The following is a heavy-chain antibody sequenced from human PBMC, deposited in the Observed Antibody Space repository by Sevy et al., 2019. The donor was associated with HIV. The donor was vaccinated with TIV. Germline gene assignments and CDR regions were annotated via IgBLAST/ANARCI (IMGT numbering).Heavy chain of an antibody. V-gene: IGHV3-30*02. D-gene: IGHD2-21*01. CDR2: IQYDGSNK. Sequence: GGSLRLSCAASGFSYSSYGMHWVRQAPGKGLEWVAYIQYDGSNKDFADSVKGRFTISRDNSKNTLDLQMNSLRVEDTAVYYCVKEGGGEGGDHWGQGTLVTVSS. CDR3: VKEGGGEGGDH. CDR1: GFSYSSYG. J-gene: IGHJ4*02.